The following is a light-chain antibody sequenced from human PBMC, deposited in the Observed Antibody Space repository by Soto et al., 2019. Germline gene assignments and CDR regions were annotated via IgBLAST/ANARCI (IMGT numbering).Light chain of an antibody. J-gene: IGLJ2*01. V-gene: IGLV2-8*01. CDR2: DVT. CDR3: ASYAGSDIPVL. Sequence: QSALTRTPSASGSPGQSVTISCTGTSSDVGGYNFVSWYQQHPGKAPKLMIYDVTERPSGVPDRFSGSKSGNTASLTVSGRQREDEADYYCASYAGSDIPVLFGGGTKLTVL. CDR1: SSDVGGYNF.